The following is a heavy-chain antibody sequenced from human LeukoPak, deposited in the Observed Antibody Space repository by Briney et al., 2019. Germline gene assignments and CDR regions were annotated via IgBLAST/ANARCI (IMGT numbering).Heavy chain of an antibody. CDR3: ARDRGLWFGELSDY. J-gene: IGHJ4*02. Sequence: SETLSLTCTVSGGSISNYYWSWIRQSPEKGLEWIGYVYYSGTTNYNPSLKSRVTISVDTSKNQFSLKLNSVTAADTAVYYCARDRGLWFGELSDYWGPGTLVTVSS. D-gene: IGHD3-10*01. CDR2: VYYSGTT. V-gene: IGHV4-59*01. CDR1: GGSISNYY.